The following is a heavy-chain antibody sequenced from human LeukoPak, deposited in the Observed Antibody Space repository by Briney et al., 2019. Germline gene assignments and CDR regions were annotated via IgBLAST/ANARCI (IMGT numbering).Heavy chain of an antibody. V-gene: IGHV4-59*08. CDR2: IYYSGST. D-gene: IGHD3-22*01. Sequence: SETLSLTCTVSGGSISSYYWSWIRQPPGKGLEWIGYIYYSGSTNYNPSLKSRVTISVDTSKNQFSLKLSSVTAADTAVYYCALVVVNDHFQHWGQGTLVTVSS. J-gene: IGHJ1*01. CDR1: GGSISSYY. CDR3: ALVVVNDHFQH.